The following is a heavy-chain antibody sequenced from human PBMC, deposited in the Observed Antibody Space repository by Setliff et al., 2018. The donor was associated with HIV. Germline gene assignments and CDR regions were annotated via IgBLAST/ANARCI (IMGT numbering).Heavy chain of an antibody. CDR3: ARDDWTCSDGTCFPITFDY. V-gene: IGHV3-48*01. J-gene: IGHJ4*02. Sequence: GESLKISCAASGFTFSTYSMNWVRQAPGKGLEWVSYISRSGDTIDYADSVKGRFTISRDNAKNSVSLQMNSLRVEDTAIYYCARDDWTCSDGTCFPITFDYWGQGTLVTVSS. D-gene: IGHD2-15*01. CDR1: GFTFSTYS. CDR2: ISRSGDTI.